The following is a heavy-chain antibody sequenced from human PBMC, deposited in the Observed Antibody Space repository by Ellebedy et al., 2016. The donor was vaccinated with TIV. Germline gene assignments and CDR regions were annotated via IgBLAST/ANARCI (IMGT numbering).Heavy chain of an antibody. CDR3: VRASRYYGSSPANYYYYMDV. J-gene: IGHJ6*03. V-gene: IGHV3-74*01. Sequence: HTGGSLRLSCAASGFTFSSHWMHWVREVPGRGLMWVSRSDRDGTEPTYADSVTGRCTVSRDNAKSILYLQLNSLTAEDSAVYYCVRASRYYGSSPANYYYYMDVWGKGTTVTVSS. D-gene: IGHD1-26*01. CDR1: GFTFSSHW. CDR2: SDRDGTEP.